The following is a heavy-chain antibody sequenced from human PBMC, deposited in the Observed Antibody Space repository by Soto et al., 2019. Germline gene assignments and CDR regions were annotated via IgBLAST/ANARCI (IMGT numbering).Heavy chain of an antibody. CDR3: ARDADYGGSRGGMDV. Sequence: QVRLEESGPGLVKPSETQSLICSVSGGSVNNANYFWNWIRHHPENGLEWMGYIYYSGSTRYNPSFKTRATLSIDTSKNQFSLRLNSVTVADTAVYFCARDADYGGSRGGMDVWGRGTTVTVSS. V-gene: IGHV4-31*03. D-gene: IGHD4-17*01. CDR2: IYYSGST. J-gene: IGHJ6*02. CDR1: GGSVNNANYF.